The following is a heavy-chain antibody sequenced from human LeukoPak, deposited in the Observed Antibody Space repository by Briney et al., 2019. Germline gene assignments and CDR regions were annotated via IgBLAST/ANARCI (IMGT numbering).Heavy chain of an antibody. CDR1: GGSISSYY. Sequence: PSETLSLTCTVSGGSISSYYWSWIRQPPGKGLEWIGYIYYSGSTNYNPSLKSRVTMSVDTSKNQFSLKLTSVTAADTAVYYCARDPSGLNWSDPWGQGTLVTVSS. CDR2: IYYSGST. V-gene: IGHV4-59*01. CDR3: ARDPSGLNWSDP. J-gene: IGHJ5*02. D-gene: IGHD6-25*01.